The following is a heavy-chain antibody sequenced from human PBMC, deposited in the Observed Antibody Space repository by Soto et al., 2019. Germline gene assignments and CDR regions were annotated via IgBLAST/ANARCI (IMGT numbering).Heavy chain of an antibody. CDR1: GGSISSSSYY. J-gene: IGHJ6*02. V-gene: IGHV4-39*01. CDR2: IYYSGST. Sequence: QLQLQESGPGLVKPSETLSLTCTVSGGSISSSSYYWGWIRQPPGKGLEWIGSIYYSGSTYYNPSLKSRVTISVDTSKNQFSLKLSSVTAADTAVYYCATDSSWYRSGMDVWGQGTTVTVSS. D-gene: IGHD6-13*01. CDR3: ATDSSWYRSGMDV.